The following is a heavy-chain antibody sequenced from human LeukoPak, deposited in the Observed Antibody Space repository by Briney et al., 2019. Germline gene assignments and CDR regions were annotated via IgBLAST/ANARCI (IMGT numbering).Heavy chain of an antibody. CDR1: GGSIISGSYY. D-gene: IGHD3-3*01. CDR2: IYTSGST. V-gene: IGHV4-61*02. CDR3: ARTGYYDFWSGLTDAFDI. J-gene: IGHJ3*02. Sequence: SQTLSLTCTVSGGSIISGSYYWSWIRQPAGKGLEWIGRIYTSGSTNYNPSLKSRVTISVDTSKNQFSLKLSSVTAADTAVYYCARTGYYDFWSGLTDAFDIWGQGTMVTVSS.